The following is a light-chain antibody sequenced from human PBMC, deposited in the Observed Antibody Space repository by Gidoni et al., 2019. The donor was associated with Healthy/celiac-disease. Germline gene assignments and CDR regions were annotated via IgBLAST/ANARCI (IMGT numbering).Light chain of an antibody. Sequence: QSVLTQPPSASGTPGQRVTNSCSGSSANIGSNYVYWYQQLPGTAPKLLIYRNNQRPSGVPDRFSGSKSGTSASLAISGLRSEDEADYYCAAWDDSLSGPHVVFGGGTKLTVL. CDR3: AAWDDSLSGPHVV. V-gene: IGLV1-47*01. CDR1: SANIGSNY. J-gene: IGLJ2*01. CDR2: RNN.